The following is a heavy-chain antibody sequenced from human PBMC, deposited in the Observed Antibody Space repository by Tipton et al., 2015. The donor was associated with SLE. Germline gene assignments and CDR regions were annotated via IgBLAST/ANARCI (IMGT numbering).Heavy chain of an antibody. D-gene: IGHD2-15*01. CDR2: ISGSGSIT. CDR1: GFTFSSYA. Sequence: SLRLSCASSGFTFSSYAMSWVRQAPGKGLEWVSSISGSGSITNYADSLKGRFTISRDNAKNTLYLQMNSLRVEDTPVYYCAKVNLGSVVVEPHPYFDYWGQGTLVTVSS. V-gene: IGHV3-23*01. J-gene: IGHJ4*02. CDR3: AKVNLGSVVVEPHPYFDY.